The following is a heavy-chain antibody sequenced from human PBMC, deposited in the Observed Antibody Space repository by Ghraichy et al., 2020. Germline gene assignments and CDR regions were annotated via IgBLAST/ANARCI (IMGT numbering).Heavy chain of an antibody. J-gene: IGHJ5*01. V-gene: IGHV3-7*01. CDR1: GFPFSSYW. Sequence: GGSLRLSCAASGFPFSSYWMNWVRQAPGKGLEWVASIKQGGSEKNYVDSVKSRFTISRDNARNSLYLQLNSLRVEDTAVYYCARLGYCSKTTCWRAWFDSWGQGTLVTVSS. D-gene: IGHD2-8*01. CDR3: ARLGYCSKTTCWRAWFDS. CDR2: IKQGGSEK.